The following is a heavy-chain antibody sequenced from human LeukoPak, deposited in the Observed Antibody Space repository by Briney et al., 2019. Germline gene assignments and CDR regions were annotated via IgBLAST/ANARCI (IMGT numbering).Heavy chain of an antibody. V-gene: IGHV3-20*04. J-gene: IGHJ6*03. Sequence: PGGSLRLSCAASGFTFDDYGMSWVRQAPGKGLEWVSGINWNGGSTGYADSVKGRFTISRDSAKNSLYLQMNSLRAEDTALYYCARVDTAMGYYYHYMDVWGKGTTVTVSS. CDR1: GFTFDDYG. CDR2: INWNGGST. CDR3: ARVDTAMGYYYHYMDV. D-gene: IGHD5-18*01.